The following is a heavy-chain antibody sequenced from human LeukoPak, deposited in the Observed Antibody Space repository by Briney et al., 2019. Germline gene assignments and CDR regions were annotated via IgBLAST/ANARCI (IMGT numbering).Heavy chain of an antibody. Sequence: GGSLRLSCAASGFTFSSYWMYWVRQALGKGLVWVSRINSDGSSTSYADSVKGRFTISRDNAKNTLYLQMNSLRAEDTAVYYCARDLDDSSGYYFDYWGQGTLVTVSS. CDR3: ARDLDDSSGYYFDY. CDR1: GFTFSSYW. J-gene: IGHJ4*02. V-gene: IGHV3-74*01. D-gene: IGHD3-22*01. CDR2: INSDGSST.